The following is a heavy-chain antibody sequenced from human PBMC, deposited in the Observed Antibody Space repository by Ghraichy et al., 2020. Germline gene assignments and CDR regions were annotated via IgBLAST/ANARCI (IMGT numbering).Heavy chain of an antibody. V-gene: IGHV1-69*13. CDR2: IIPIFGTA. CDR1: GGTFRSYA. D-gene: IGHD3-22*01. J-gene: IGHJ4*02. CDR3: ARELEASYYDSSGYYCCDY. Sequence: SVKVSCKACGGTFRSYAIIWVRQAPGQGLEWMGVIIPIFGTANYAQKFQGRVTITADESTSTAYMELSRLRSEDTAVYYCARELEASYYDSSGYYCCDYWGQGTLVTVSS.